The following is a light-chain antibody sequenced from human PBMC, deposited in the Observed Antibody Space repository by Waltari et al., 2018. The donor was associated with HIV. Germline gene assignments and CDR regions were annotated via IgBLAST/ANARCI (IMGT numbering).Light chain of an antibody. CDR2: ATS. CDR3: QQYTSYPNT. CDR1: QDVSGW. Sequence: DIQMTQSPSSLAASEGDRVTITCRGRQDVSGWLAWFQQTPEKAPRSLIYATSTLQSGVPARFSGSGSGTDFTLTISSLQPEDFGTYYCQQYTSYPNTFGQGTRLEIK. V-gene: IGKV1D-16*01. J-gene: IGKJ5*01.